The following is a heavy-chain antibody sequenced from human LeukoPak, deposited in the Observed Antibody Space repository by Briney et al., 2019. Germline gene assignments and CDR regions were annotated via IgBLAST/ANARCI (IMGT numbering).Heavy chain of an antibody. CDR2: IYYSGST. V-gene: IGHV4-30-4*01. D-gene: IGHD3-10*01. Sequence: PSETLSLTCTVSGGSTSSGDYYWSWIRQPPGKGLEWIGYIYYSGSTYYNPSLKSRVTISVDTSKNQFSLKLSSVTAADTAVYYCAGLGKGRDYFDYWGQGTLVTVSS. J-gene: IGHJ4*02. CDR3: AGLGKGRDYFDY. CDR1: GGSTSSGDYY.